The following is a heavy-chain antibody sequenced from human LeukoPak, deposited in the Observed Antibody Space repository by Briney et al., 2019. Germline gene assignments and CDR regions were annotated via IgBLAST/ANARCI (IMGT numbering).Heavy chain of an antibody. CDR2: IYTSGST. V-gene: IGHV4-61*02. J-gene: IGHJ4*02. D-gene: IGHD5-18*01. CDR3: ARVVKYSYGLDY. Sequence: SETLSLTCTVSGGSIGSGSYYWSWIRQPAGKGLEWIGRIYTSGSTNYNPSLKSRVTISVDTSKNQFSLKLSSVTAADTAVYYCARVVKYSYGLDYWGQGTLVTVSS. CDR1: GGSIGSGSYY.